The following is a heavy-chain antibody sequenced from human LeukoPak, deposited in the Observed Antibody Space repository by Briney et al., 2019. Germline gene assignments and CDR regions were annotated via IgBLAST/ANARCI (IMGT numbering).Heavy chain of an antibody. J-gene: IGHJ4*02. V-gene: IGHV3-48*03. Sequence: GGSLRLSCAASGFTFSSYEMNWVRQAPGKGLEWVSYISTSGTTMYYADSVKGRFTISRDSAKNSLYLQMNSLRAEDTAVYHCARVPASSTSFDYWGQGTLVTVSS. CDR3: ARVPASSTSFDY. CDR2: ISTSGTTM. D-gene: IGHD2-2*01. CDR1: GFTFSSYE.